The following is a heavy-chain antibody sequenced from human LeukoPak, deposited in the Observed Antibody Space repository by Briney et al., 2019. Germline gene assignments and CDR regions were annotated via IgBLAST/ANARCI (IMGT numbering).Heavy chain of an antibody. J-gene: IGHJ3*02. CDR2: INPNSGVT. CDR3: ARDIGGPSGI. D-gene: IGHD1-26*01. CDR1: GYTFTDYY. V-gene: IGHV1-2*06. Sequence: GASVKVSCKASGYTFTDYYIHWVLQAPGQGLEWMGRINPNSGVTNYAQKLQGRVTMTRDTSISTAYMELTRLRPDDTAIYYCARDIGGPSGIWGQGTMVTVSS.